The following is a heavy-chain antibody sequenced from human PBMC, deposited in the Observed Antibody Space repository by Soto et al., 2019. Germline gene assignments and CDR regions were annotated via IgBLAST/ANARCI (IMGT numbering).Heavy chain of an antibody. J-gene: IGHJ4*02. D-gene: IGHD1-7*01. V-gene: IGHV3-23*01. CDR1: GFTFSTYA. CDR3: AKDRNYPRDQCHY. Sequence: PVGCLGLSCAASGFTFSTYALSWVRQAPGKGLEWVSAISANGQGIYYADSVRGRFTISRDNSKNTIFLHMDSLRAEDTAVYYCAKDRNYPRDQCHYWGQGTLVTVSS. CDR2: ISANGQGI.